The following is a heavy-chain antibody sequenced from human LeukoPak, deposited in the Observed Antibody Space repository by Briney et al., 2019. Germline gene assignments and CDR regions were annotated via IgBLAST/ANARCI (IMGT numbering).Heavy chain of an antibody. D-gene: IGHD3-22*01. CDR1: GYTFTGYY. CDR3: ARVFYYYYSSGYHHPYYFDY. J-gene: IGHJ4*02. CDR2: INPNSGGT. V-gene: IGHV1-2*02. Sequence: ASVKVSCKASGYTFTGYYMHWVRQAPGQGREWMGWINPNSGGTNYAQKFRGRVTMTRGTSISTAYMELSRLRSDDTAVYYFARVFYYYYSSGYHHPYYFDYWGQGTLVTVSS.